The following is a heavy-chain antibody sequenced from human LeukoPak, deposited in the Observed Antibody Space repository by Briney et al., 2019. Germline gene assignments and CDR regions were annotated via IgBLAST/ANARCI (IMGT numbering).Heavy chain of an antibody. J-gene: IGHJ3*02. CDR3: AREEWVVVVITTVYAFDI. D-gene: IGHD3-22*01. CDR1: GFTFSDYY. V-gene: IGHV3-11*04. CDR2: MSSSTGTI. Sequence: PGGSLRLSCAASGFTFSDYYMSWIRQAPGKGLEWVSYMSSSTGTIYYADSVKGRFTISRDNAKNSLYLQMNSLRAEDTAVYYCAREEWVVVVITTVYAFDIWGQGTMVTVSS.